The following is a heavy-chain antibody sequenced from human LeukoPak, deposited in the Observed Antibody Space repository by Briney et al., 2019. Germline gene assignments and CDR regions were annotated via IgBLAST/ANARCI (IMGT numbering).Heavy chain of an antibody. CDR2: ISGSSGST. J-gene: IGHJ4*02. Sequence: GGSLRLSCAASGFTFSSYAMSWVRQAPGKGLEWVSGISGSSGSTYYADSVKGRFTISRDNSKNTLYLQMNSLRAEDTAVYYCAKDRGIISDYWGQGTLVTVSS. CDR1: GFTFSSYA. CDR3: AKDRGIISDY. D-gene: IGHD3-10*01. V-gene: IGHV3-23*01.